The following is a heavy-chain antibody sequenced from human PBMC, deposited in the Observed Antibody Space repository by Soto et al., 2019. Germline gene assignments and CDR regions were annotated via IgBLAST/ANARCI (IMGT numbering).Heavy chain of an antibody. CDR2: INPNSGGT. CDR1: GYTFTDYY. J-gene: IGHJ6*02. CDR3: ARPSPYYYYRMDV. Sequence: GASVKVSCKASGYTFTDYYIHWVRLRQAPGQGLEWMGWINPNSGGTNYAQKFQDWVTMTRDTSISTAYLELSSLRSDDTAVYYCARPSPYYYYRMDVWGQGTTGTVSS. D-gene: IGHD2-2*01. V-gene: IGHV1-2*04.